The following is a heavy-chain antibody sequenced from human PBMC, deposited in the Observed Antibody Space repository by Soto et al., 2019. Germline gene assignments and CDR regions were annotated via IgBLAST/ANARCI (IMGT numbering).Heavy chain of an antibody. V-gene: IGHV4-34*01. Sequence: SETLSLTCAVYGGSFSGYYWSWIRQPPGKGLEWIGEINHSGSTSYNPSLKSRVTISVDTSKNQFSLKLSSVTAADTAVYYCARAPNSGSYYGYWGQGILVTVSS. CDR3: ARAPNSGSYYGY. J-gene: IGHJ4*02. D-gene: IGHD1-26*01. CDR1: GGSFSGYY. CDR2: INHSGST.